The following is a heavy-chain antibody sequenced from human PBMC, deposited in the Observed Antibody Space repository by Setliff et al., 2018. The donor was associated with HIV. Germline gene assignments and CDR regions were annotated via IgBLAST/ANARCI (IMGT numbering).Heavy chain of an antibody. CDR3: ARGSGAVVVAATPFAY. CDR2: INHSGST. Sequence: SETLSLTCAVYGGPFSGYYWSWIRQPPGKGLEWIGEINHSGSTNYDPSLKSRVTISIDTSKNQFSLNLTSVTAADTAVYYCARGSGAVVVAATPFAYWGQGTLVTVSS. D-gene: IGHD2-15*01. J-gene: IGHJ4*02. V-gene: IGHV4-34*01. CDR1: GGPFSGYY.